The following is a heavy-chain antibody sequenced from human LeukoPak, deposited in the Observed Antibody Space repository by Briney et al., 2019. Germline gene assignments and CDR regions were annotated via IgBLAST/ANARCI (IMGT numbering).Heavy chain of an antibody. D-gene: IGHD5-18*01. J-gene: IGHJ6*03. V-gene: IGHV5-51*01. CDR2: IYPGDSDT. CDR1: GYSFTSYW. CDR3: VRSSSGQLTDAPEPNYYYYYMDV. Sequence: GESLKISCKGSGYSFTSYWIGWVRQMPGKGLEWMGIIYPGDSDTRYSPSFQGQVTISADKSISTAYLQWSSLKASDTAMYYCVRSSSGQLTDAPEPNYYYYYMDVWGKGTTVTVSS.